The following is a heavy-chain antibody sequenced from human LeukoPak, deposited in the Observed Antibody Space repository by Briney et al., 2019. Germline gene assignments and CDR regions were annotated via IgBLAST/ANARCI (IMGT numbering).Heavy chain of an antibody. Sequence: ASVKVSCKASGYTFTGYYMHWVRQAPGQGLEWMGWINPNSGGTNYAQKFQGRVTMTRDTSISTAYMELSRLRSDDTAVYYCARASGFGEPNPYDAFDIWGQGTMVTVSS. CDR1: GYTFTGYY. J-gene: IGHJ3*02. V-gene: IGHV1-2*02. CDR2: INPNSGGT. CDR3: ARASGFGEPNPYDAFDI. D-gene: IGHD3-10*01.